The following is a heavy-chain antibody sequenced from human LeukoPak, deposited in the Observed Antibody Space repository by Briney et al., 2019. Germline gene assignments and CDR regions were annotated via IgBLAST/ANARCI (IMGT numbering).Heavy chain of an antibody. CDR2: IRFDGSNK. V-gene: IGHV3-30*02. CDR1: GFTFSSYG. Sequence: GGSLRLSCAASGFTFSSYGIHWVRQAPGKGLEWVAFIRFDGSNKYYADSVKGRFTISRDNSKNTLYLQMNSLRAEDTAVYYCARRAGGYSHPYDYWGQGILVTVSS. J-gene: IGHJ4*02. CDR3: ARRAGGYSHPYDY. D-gene: IGHD4-23*01.